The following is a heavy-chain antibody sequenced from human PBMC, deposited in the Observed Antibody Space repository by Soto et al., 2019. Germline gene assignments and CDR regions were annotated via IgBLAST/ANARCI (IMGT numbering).Heavy chain of an antibody. J-gene: IGHJ4*02. CDR1: GGSVSSGSYY. D-gene: IGHD3-10*01. Sequence: SETLSLTCTVSGGSVSSGSYYWSWIRQPPGKGLEWIGYIYYSGSTNYNPSLKTLVTISVDTSKNQFSLKLSSVTAAETAVDYCASEYGSGSYYSGYWGQGTLVTVSS. V-gene: IGHV4-61*01. CDR3: ASEYGSGSYYSGY. CDR2: IYYSGST.